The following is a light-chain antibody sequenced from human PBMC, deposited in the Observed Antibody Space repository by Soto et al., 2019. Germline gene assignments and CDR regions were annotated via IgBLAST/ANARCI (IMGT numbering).Light chain of an antibody. V-gene: IGLV2-23*01. Sequence: QSALTQPASVSGYPGQSITISCTGTSRDIGISNLVSWYQQHPGKAPKLMIYEGSKRPSGVSDRFSGSKSGNASSLTISGLHAEDEADYHCCSYAGSNTVLFGGGTKLTVL. CDR3: CSYAGSNTVL. J-gene: IGLJ2*01. CDR2: EGS. CDR1: SRDIGISNL.